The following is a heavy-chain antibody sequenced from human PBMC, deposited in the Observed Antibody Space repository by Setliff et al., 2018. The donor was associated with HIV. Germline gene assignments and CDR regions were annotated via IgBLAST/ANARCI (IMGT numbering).Heavy chain of an antibody. V-gene: IGHV4-34*01. D-gene: IGHD3-3*01. J-gene: IGHJ6*02. Sequence: SETLSLTCAVYGGSFSGHYWSWIRQPPGKGMEWIGEVNHRGSTNYNPSLKSRVTISVDTSNNHFSLKLRSVTATDTAVYYCARDRALQFLEWLSPYYYYYGMDVWGQGTTVTVSS. CDR2: VNHRGST. CDR1: GGSFSGHY. CDR3: ARDRALQFLEWLSPYYYYYGMDV.